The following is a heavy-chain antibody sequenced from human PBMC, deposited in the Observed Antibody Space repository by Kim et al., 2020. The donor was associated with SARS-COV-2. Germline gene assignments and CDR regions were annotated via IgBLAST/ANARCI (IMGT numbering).Heavy chain of an antibody. Sequence: SETLSLTCAVSDGSISSKWWTWVRQPPGKGLEWIGEIFHSGSTNYNPTHKSGVTMSVKKPKNQFSLKLSAGPAADTAVYYCAGLDSDSGNYSWVDPWGQGALVTVAA. D-gene: IGHD1-26*01. J-gene: IGHJ5*02. CDR2: IFHSGST. CDR1: DGSISSKW. CDR3: AGLDSDSGNYSWVDP. V-gene: IGHV4-4*02.